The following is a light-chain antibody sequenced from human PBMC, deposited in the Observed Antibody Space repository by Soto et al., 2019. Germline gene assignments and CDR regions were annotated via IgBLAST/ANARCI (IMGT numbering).Light chain of an antibody. CDR2: DKS. CDR3: QQYSTGPPIT. Sequence: ETVITQSPGTLSVYLGERATLSCRASQSVSIHLAWYQQKPVQAPRPLIFDKSTRATGIPARFSGSGSWTKFTLPISSLQSEDFAVYYCQQYSTGPPITFGQGTRLEIK. CDR1: QSVSIH. V-gene: IGKV3-15*01. J-gene: IGKJ5*01.